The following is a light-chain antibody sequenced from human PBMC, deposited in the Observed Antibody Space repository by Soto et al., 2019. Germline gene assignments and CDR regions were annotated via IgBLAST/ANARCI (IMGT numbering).Light chain of an antibody. J-gene: IGLJ2*01. Sequence: QAVVTQPPSVSGTPGQRVSISCTGTSSNLGAGYDVHWYQQLPGTAPRLLIFGNNNRPSGVPDRFSGSKSGTSASLAITGLQAEDEAIYHCQSYDGSLATSVFGAGTKVTVL. CDR2: GNN. CDR3: QSYDGSLATSV. CDR1: SSNLGAGYD. V-gene: IGLV1-40*01.